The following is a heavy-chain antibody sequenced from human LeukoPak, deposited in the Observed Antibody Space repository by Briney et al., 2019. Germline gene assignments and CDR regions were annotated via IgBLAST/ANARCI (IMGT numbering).Heavy chain of an antibody. D-gene: IGHD3-10*02. J-gene: IGHJ6*04. CDR1: GFTFSTYG. CDR2: ISSSGSTI. Sequence: PGGSLRPSCAASGFTFSTYGMNWVRQAPGKGLEWVSYISSSGSTIYYADPVKGRFTISRDNAKNSLYLQMNSLRAEDTAVYYCAELGITMIGGVWGKGTTVTISS. V-gene: IGHV3-48*04. CDR3: AELGITMIGGV.